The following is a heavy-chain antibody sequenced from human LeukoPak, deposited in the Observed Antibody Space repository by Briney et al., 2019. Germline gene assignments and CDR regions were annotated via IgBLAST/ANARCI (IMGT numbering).Heavy chain of an antibody. CDR3: ARVVPGPVPAAIRGWFDP. J-gene: IGHJ5*01. V-gene: IGHV4-30-4*08. CDR2: IYYSGST. CDR1: GGSLSSGDYY. D-gene: IGHD2-2*02. Sequence: SQTLSLTCTVSGGSLSSGDYYWSWIRQPPGKGLEWIGYIYYSGSTYYNPSLKRRVTISVDTSKNQFSLKLSSVTAADTAVYYCARVVPGPVPAAIRGWFDPWGQGTLVTVSS.